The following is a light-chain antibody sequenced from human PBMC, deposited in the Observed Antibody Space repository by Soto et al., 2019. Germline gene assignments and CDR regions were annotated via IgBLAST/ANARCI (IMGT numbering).Light chain of an antibody. CDR1: SSDIGGYYY. Sequence: LTQPASVSGSPGQSITISCTGTSSDIGGYYYVSWYQHHPGKAPKLLIYQVTNRPSRVSNRFSGSKSGNTASLTISGLQADDEADYYCTSYSSSDIFYVFGTGTKVTVL. CDR2: QVT. V-gene: IGLV2-14*01. J-gene: IGLJ1*01. CDR3: TSYSSSDIFYV.